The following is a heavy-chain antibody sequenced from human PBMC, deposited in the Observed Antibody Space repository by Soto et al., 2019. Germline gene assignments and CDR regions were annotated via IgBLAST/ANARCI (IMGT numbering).Heavy chain of an antibody. CDR1: GFNFSSYE. V-gene: IGHV3-48*03. CDR2: ISDSGGTV. CDR3: ARDLLHXDIWSGYSAYFYYGMDV. D-gene: IGHD3-3*01. Sequence: PGNSLRLSCAAAGFNFSSYEMNWVRQAPGKGLEGVSYISDSGGTVYYADSVKGRFTVSRDNGQNSVYLQMNSLRAEDTAVYYCARDLLHXDIWSGYSAYFYYGMDVWGPGTTVTVSS. J-gene: IGHJ6*02.